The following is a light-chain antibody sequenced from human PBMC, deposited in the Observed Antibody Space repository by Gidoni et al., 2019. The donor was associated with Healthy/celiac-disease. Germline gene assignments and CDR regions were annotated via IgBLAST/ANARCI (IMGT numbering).Light chain of an antibody. CDR1: QAISSW. Sequence: DIHMSQSPSSVSAAVGDRVPITLRASQAISSWLAWYQQKPRKATKLLIYAASSLQSGVPSRFSGSGSGTDFTLTISRLQPEDFATYYCQQANRFPWTFGQGTKVEIK. CDR2: AAS. CDR3: QQANRFPWT. J-gene: IGKJ1*01. V-gene: IGKV1-12*02.